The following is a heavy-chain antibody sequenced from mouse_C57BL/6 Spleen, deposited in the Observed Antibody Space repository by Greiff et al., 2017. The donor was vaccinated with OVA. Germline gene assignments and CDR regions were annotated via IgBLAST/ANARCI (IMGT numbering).Heavy chain of an antibody. J-gene: IGHJ4*01. Sequence: EVKLMESGGGLVKPGGSLKLSCAASGFTFSDYGMHWVRQAPEKGLEWVAYISSGSSTIYYADTVKGRFTISRDNAKNTLFLQMTSLRSEDTAMYYGAIPPGFLATVVAPLAMDCWGQGTPVTVSS. CDR2: ISSGSSTI. CDR1: GFTFSDYG. CDR3: AIPPGFLATVVAPLAMDC. D-gene: IGHD1-1*01. V-gene: IGHV5-17*01.